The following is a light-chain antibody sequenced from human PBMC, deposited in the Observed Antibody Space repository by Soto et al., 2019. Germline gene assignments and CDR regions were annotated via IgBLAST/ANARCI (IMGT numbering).Light chain of an antibody. CDR2: GVS. Sequence: IVLTQSPGTLSLSPGEGATLSCRASQPVNSGYLAWYQQKPGQAPRLLMYGVSTRDTGIPDTFSGSGAGTDFTLTISTLEPGDFAVYYCQVYGSSPKTFGQGTKVDIK. V-gene: IGKV3-20*01. CDR1: QPVNSGY. CDR3: QVYGSSPKT. J-gene: IGKJ1*01.